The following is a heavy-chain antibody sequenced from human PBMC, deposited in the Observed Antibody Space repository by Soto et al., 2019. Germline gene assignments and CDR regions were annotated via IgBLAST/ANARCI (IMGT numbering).Heavy chain of an antibody. CDR3: ARDPGYSSGSRDDY. V-gene: IGHV1-18*04. D-gene: IGHD6-19*01. CDR1: VYTFTSYG. Sequence: VXSGKVSCTGSVYTFTSYGISWVRQAPGQGLEWMGWISAYNGNTNYAQKLQGRVTMTTDTSTSTAYMELRSLRSDDTAVYYCARDPGYSSGSRDDYWGQGNLVTVSS. CDR2: ISAYNGNT. J-gene: IGHJ4*02.